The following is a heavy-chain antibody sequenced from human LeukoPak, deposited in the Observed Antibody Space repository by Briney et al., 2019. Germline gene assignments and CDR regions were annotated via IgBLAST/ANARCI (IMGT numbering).Heavy chain of an antibody. Sequence: GESLKISCKGSGYRFTSYWIGWVRQMPGKGLEWMGIMYPGDSETRYSPSFQGQVAISADKSISTAYLQWSRLKASDTAMYYCARKSRADYWGQGTLVTVSS. CDR1: GYRFTSYW. V-gene: IGHV5-51*01. CDR2: MYPGDSET. CDR3: ARKSRADY. J-gene: IGHJ4*02.